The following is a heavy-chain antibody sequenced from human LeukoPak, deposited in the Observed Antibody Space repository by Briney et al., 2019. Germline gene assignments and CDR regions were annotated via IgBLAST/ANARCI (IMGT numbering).Heavy chain of an antibody. CDR1: GFTFNSYA. D-gene: IGHD6-19*01. CDR3: ARGAVAADFDC. J-gene: IGHJ4*02. Sequence: PGGSLRLSCATSGFTFNSYAMSWVRQAPGKGLEWVSSISPGSSSTFYADSVKGRFTISRDNSRNTLYLQMNGLRTEDTAVYYCARGAVAADFDCWGQGTLVTVSS. CDR2: ISPGSSST. V-gene: IGHV3-23*01.